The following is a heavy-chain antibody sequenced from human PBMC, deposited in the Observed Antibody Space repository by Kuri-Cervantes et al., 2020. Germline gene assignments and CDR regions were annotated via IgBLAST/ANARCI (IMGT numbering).Heavy chain of an antibody. Sequence: GSLRLSCTVSGGSISSSSYYWGWIRQPPGKGLEWIGYIYYSGSTNYNPSLKSRVTISVDTSKNQFSLKLSSVTAADTAVYYCARARYYYDSSGYYYYYGMDVWGQGTTVTVSS. CDR2: IYYSGST. CDR3: ARARYYYDSSGYYYYYGMDV. J-gene: IGHJ6*02. D-gene: IGHD3-22*01. CDR1: GGSISSSSYY. V-gene: IGHV4-61*05.